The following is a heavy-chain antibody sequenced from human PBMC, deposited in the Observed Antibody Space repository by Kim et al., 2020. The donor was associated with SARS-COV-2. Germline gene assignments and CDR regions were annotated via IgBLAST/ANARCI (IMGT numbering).Heavy chain of an antibody. CDR2: IWYDGSNK. CDR1: GFTFSSYG. D-gene: IGHD3-16*01. J-gene: IGHJ1*01. V-gene: IGHV3-33*01. CDR3: SCAAVSLC. Sequence: GGSLRLSCAASGFTFSSYGMHWVRQAPGKGLEWVAVIWYDGSNKYYADSVPGRFTISRDNSKTTLTLQLNILSPEDTAAADCSCAAVSLCWGQGTPVTFS.